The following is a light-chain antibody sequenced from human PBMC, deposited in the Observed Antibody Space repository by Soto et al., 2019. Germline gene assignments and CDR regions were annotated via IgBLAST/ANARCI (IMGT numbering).Light chain of an antibody. CDR3: ETWDSNLWV. CDR1: SGHSSYI. CDR2: LEGSGSY. V-gene: IGLV4-60*02. Sequence: QLVLTQSSSASASLGSSVKLTCTLSSGHSSYIIAWHQQQPGKAPRYLMKLEGSGSYNKGSGVPDRFSGSSSGADRYLTISNLRFEDEADYYCETWDSNLWVFGGGTQLTVL. J-gene: IGLJ3*02.